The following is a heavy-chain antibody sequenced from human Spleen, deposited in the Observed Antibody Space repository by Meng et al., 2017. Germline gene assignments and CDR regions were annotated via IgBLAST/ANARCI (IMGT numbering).Heavy chain of an antibody. J-gene: IGHJ4*02. CDR2: MSSSGSTK. Sequence: GGSLRLSCVGSGFIFSSYEMNWVRQAPGKGLEWVSYMSSSGSTKYYADSVKGRFTISRDNAKNSLYLQMNSLRAEDTAVYYCAKDLHSGYYLDYWGQGTLVTVSS. CDR3: AKDLHSGYYLDY. V-gene: IGHV3-48*03. CDR1: GFIFSSYE. D-gene: IGHD3-22*01.